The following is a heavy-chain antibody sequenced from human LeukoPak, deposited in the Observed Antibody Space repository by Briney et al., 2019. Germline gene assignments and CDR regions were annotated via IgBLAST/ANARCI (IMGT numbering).Heavy chain of an antibody. D-gene: IGHD4-17*01. Sequence: SETLSLTCTVSGGSISSYYWSWIRQPAGKGLEWIGSIDFSGSPDYSSSLKSRVAISLDTSMKQFSLKLSYVTAADTAVYYCARGEGDYGDYSDYWGQGILVTVSS. V-gene: IGHV4-59*05. CDR3: ARGEGDYGDYSDY. J-gene: IGHJ4*02. CDR2: IDFSGSP. CDR1: GGSISSYY.